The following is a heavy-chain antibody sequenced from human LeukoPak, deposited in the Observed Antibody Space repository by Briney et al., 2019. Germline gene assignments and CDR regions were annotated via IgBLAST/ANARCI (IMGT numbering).Heavy chain of an antibody. J-gene: IGHJ4*02. CDR1: GYTFTNYH. V-gene: IGHV1-8*03. CDR2: INPDTGDK. D-gene: IGHD2-21*02. CDR3: ARTTSMTASGYDY. Sequence: ASVKVSCKASGYTFTNYHINWVRQASGQGLEWMTWINPDTGDKGYARKFQDRVTIATDTSISTAYMELSSLSSEDTAVYFCARTTSMTASGYDYWGQGTLVTVSS.